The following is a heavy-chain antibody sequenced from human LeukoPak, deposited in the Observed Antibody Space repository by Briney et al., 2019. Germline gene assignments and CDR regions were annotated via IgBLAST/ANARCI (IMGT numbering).Heavy chain of an antibody. V-gene: IGHV4-59*01. J-gene: IGHJ4*02. D-gene: IGHD6-6*01. Sequence: PSETLSLTCTVSGDSISIYYWTWIRQPPGKGLEWIGYIYYSGSTNYNPSLKSRVTMSLDTSKNQFSLTLSSVTAADTAVYYCAREGIYSSSSYFDYWGQGTLVTVSS. CDR3: AREGIYSSSSYFDY. CDR1: GDSISIYY. CDR2: IYYSGST.